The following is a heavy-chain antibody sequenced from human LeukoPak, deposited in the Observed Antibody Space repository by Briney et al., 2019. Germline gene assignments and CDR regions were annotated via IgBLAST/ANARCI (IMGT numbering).Heavy chain of an antibody. D-gene: IGHD3-3*01. J-gene: IGHJ6*02. Sequence: GSLRLSCAASGFTFSSYGMHWVRQAPGKGLEWVAVIWYDGSNKYYADSVKGRFTISRDNSKNTLYLQMNSLRAEDTAVYYCARGTDTKPFWSGYWVDVWGQGTTVTVSS. CDR2: IWYDGSNK. V-gene: IGHV3-33*01. CDR3: ARGTDTKPFWSGYWVDV. CDR1: GFTFSSYG.